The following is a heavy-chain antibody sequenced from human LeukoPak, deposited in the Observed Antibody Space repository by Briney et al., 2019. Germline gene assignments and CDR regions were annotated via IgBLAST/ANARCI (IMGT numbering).Heavy chain of an antibody. CDR2: MNPNSGNT. D-gene: IGHD3-3*01. Sequence: ASVKVSCKASGYTFTSYDINWVRQATGQGLEWMGWMNPNSGNTGYTQNIQGRVTMTRNTSITTAYMELSSLRSEDTAVYYCARGRRSGSDYYDVDVWGQGTTVTASS. J-gene: IGHJ6*02. CDR1: GYTFTSYD. V-gene: IGHV1-8*01. CDR3: ARGRRSGSDYYDVDV.